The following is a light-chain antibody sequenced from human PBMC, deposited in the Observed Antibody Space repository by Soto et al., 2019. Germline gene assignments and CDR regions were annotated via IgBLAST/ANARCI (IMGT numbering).Light chain of an antibody. J-gene: IGLJ3*02. CDR2: EVS. Sequence: QSALTQPASVSGSPGQSITTSCTGTSSDLGGYNYVSWYQQHPGKAPKLIIYEVSDRPSGISNRFSGSKSGNTASLTISGLRAEDEADYYCSSYTSSSTWVFGGGTKLTVL. V-gene: IGLV2-14*01. CDR3: SSYTSSSTWV. CDR1: SSDLGGYNY.